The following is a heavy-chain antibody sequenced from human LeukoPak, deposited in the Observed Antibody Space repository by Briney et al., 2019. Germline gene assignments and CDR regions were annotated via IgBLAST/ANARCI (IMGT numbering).Heavy chain of an antibody. CDR3: ARQRNSSSWYSTYYYYYMDV. J-gene: IGHJ6*03. D-gene: IGHD6-13*01. V-gene: IGHV5-51*01. CDR2: IYPGDSDT. Sequence: KPGESLKISCKGSGYSFTSYWIGWVRQMPGKGLEWMGTIYPGDSDTRYSPSFQGQVTISADKSISTAYLQWSSLKASDTAMYYCARQRNSSSWYSTYYYYYMDVWGKGTTVTVSS. CDR1: GYSFTSYW.